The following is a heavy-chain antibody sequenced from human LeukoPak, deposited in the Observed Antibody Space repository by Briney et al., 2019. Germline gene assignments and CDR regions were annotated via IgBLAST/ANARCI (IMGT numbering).Heavy chain of an antibody. Sequence: GASVKVSCKASGYTFTGYYIYWVRQAPGQGLEWMGWISAYNGNTNYAQKLQGRVTMTTDTSTSTAYMELRSLRSDNTAVYYCARDLSSSGWTSPFDYWGQGTLVTVSS. CDR2: ISAYNGNT. CDR1: GYTFTGYY. CDR3: ARDLSSSGWTSPFDY. D-gene: IGHD6-19*01. V-gene: IGHV1-18*01. J-gene: IGHJ4*02.